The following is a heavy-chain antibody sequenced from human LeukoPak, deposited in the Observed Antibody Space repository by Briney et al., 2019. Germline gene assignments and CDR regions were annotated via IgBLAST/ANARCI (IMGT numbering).Heavy chain of an antibody. CDR2: IRSKAYGGTT. D-gene: IGHD2-2*01. J-gene: IGHJ4*02. V-gene: IGHV3-49*04. Sequence: PGRSLRLPCTASGFTFGDYAMSWVRQAPGKGLEWVGFIRSKAYGGTTEYAASVKGRFTISRDDSKSIAYLQMNSLKTEDTAVYYCTRGMVVVPAAEEMFDYWGQGTLVTVSS. CDR1: GFTFGDYA. CDR3: TRGMVVVPAAEEMFDY.